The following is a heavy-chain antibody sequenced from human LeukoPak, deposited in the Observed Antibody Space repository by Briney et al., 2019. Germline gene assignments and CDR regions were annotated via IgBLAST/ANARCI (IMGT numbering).Heavy chain of an antibody. D-gene: IGHD3-16*01. Sequence: GGSLKLSCAASGFTFSSYAMSWVRQAPGKGLEWVSGIIDNGYITYYANSVRGRFTISRDNSKNTLFLQMNSLRAEDTAVYYCAKLGGQEVHNYYVAAWGKGTTVAVSS. V-gene: IGHV3-23*01. CDR2: IIDNGYIT. J-gene: IGHJ6*03. CDR3: AKLGGQEVHNYYVAA. CDR1: GFTFSSYA.